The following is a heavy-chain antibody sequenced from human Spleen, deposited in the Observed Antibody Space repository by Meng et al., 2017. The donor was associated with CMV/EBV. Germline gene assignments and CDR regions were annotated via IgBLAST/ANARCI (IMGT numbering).Heavy chain of an antibody. J-gene: IGHJ4*02. Sequence: GESLKISCAASGFTFSIYAMNWVRQAPGKGLEWVSAISGSGGYTYYAGSVKGRFTISRDNSKNTLYLQMNSLRAEDTAVYYCAKGAGEGRYFDYWGQGTLVTVSS. V-gene: IGHV3-23*01. CDR1: GFTFSIYA. CDR3: AKGAGEGRYFDY. CDR2: ISGSGGYT. D-gene: IGHD3-16*01.